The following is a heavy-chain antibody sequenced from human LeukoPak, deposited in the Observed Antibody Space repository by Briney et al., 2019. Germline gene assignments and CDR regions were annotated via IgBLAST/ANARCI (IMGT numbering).Heavy chain of an antibody. CDR3: ARDFVAAAAARRAFYYYYGMDV. V-gene: IGHV1-18*01. CDR2: ISAYNGNT. CDR1: GYTFTSYG. Sequence: GASVKVSCKASGYTFTSYGISWVRQAPGQGLEWMGWISAYNGNTNYAQKLQGRVTMTTDTSTSTAYMELRSLRSDDTAVYYCARDFVAAAAARRAFYYYYGMDVWGQGTTVTVSS. J-gene: IGHJ6*02. D-gene: IGHD6-13*01.